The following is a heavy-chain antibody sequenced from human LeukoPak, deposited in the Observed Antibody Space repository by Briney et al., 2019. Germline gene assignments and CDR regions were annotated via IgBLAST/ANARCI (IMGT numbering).Heavy chain of an antibody. D-gene: IGHD5-18*01. V-gene: IGHV4-59*01. CDR2: IYYSGST. CDR3: ARTTEGGYTYDYFYYYYMDV. Sequence: PSETLSLTCTVSGGSISSYYWSWIRQPPGKGLEWIGYIYYSGSTNYNSSFKSRVTISIDTSKNQFSLRLSSVTAADTAVYYCARTTEGGYTYDYFYYYYMDVWGKGTTVTISS. J-gene: IGHJ6*03. CDR1: GGSISSYY.